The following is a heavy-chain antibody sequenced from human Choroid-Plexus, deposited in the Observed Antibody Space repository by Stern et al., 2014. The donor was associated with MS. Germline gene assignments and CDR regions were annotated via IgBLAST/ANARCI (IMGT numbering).Heavy chain of an antibody. CDR2: LNSDGSST. V-gene: IGHV3-74*01. CDR3: ARDHSSGWYFFDY. CDR1: GFTFSNYW. J-gene: IGHJ4*02. D-gene: IGHD6-19*01. Sequence: EVQLVESGGGLVQPGGSLRLSCAASGFTFSNYWMHWVRQAPGKGLGWVSRLNSDGSSTSYADSVKGRFTISRDNAKNTLYLQMNSLRAEDTAVYYCARDHSSGWYFFDYWGQGTLVTVSS.